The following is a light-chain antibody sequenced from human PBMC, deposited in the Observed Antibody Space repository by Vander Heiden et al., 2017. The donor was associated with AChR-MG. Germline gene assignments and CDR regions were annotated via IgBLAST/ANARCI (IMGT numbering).Light chain of an antibody. CDR2: GAS. J-gene: IGKJ1*01. Sequence: IVLTQSPGTLSLSPGERATLSCRASQSVSSSYLAWYQQKPGQAPRLLIYGASSRATGIPDRFSGCGSGTDFTLTISRLEPEDFAVYYCQQYGSSPPTWTFGQGTKVEIK. V-gene: IGKV3-20*01. CDR1: QSVSSSY. CDR3: QQYGSSPPTWT.